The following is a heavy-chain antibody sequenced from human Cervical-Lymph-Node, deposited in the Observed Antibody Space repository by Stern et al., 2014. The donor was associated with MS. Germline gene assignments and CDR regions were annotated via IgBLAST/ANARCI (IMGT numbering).Heavy chain of an antibody. J-gene: IGHJ5*02. CDR3: ARSGLGGAVGS. V-gene: IGHV1-46*04. CDR2: IVPGVGST. CDR1: GYSFTRYH. Sequence: VQLVQSGAEVKQPGASVKVSCKTSGYSFTRYHIHWVRQAPGQGLEWMGLIVPGVGSTTYAQTWQGRVSMTRDTSATTVYMELRSLRSEDTAVYYCARSGLGGAVGSWGQGTLVTVSA. D-gene: IGHD3-10*01.